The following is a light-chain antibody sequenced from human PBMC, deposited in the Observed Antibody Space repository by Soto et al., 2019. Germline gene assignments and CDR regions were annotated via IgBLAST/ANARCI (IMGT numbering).Light chain of an antibody. Sequence: DVVMTQSPLSLPVTLGQPASISCRSSQSLVYSDGNTSLNWFQQRPGQSPRRLIYKVSIRDSGAPERFSGRWAGSVFTLKIRRVEAVDVGVYYCMQDTYWPPTFGQGTRLEIK. CDR3: MQDTYWPPT. CDR2: KVS. J-gene: IGKJ5*01. V-gene: IGKV2-30*01. CDR1: QSLVYSDGNTS.